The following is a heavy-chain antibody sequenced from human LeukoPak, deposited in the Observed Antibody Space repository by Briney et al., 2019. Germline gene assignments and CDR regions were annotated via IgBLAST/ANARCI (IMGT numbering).Heavy chain of an antibody. J-gene: IGHJ4*02. Sequence: GGSLRLSCAASGFTVGTNYMSWVRQAPGKGLEWVSVIYSGGSTYYADSVKGRFTISRDNSKNTLYLQMNSLRAEDTAVYYCATGNVGYCSSTSCPRSDYWGQGTTVTVSS. D-gene: IGHD2-2*01. CDR1: GFTVGTNY. V-gene: IGHV3-66*01. CDR2: IYSGGST. CDR3: ATGNVGYCSSTSCPRSDY.